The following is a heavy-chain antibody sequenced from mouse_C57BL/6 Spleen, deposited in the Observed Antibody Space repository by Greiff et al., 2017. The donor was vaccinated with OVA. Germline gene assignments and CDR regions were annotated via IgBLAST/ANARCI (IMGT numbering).Heavy chain of an antibody. Sequence: EVKLVESGPELVKPGDSVKISCKASGYSFTGYFMNWVMQSHGKSLEWIGRINPYNGDTFYNQKFKGKATLTVDKSSSTAHMELRSLTSEDSAVYYCARSTATVVDYWGQGTTLTVSS. CDR2: INPYNGDT. CDR3: ARSTATVVDY. D-gene: IGHD1-1*01. J-gene: IGHJ2*01. V-gene: IGHV1-20*01. CDR1: GYSFTGYF.